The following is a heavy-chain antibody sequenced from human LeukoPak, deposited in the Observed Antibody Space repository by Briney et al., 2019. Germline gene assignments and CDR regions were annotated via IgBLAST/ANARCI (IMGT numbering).Heavy chain of an antibody. V-gene: IGHV3-11*04. CDR3: ARKVTSRFDP. Sequence: PGGSLRLSCAVSGFTSSNAWMSWIRQAPGKGLEWVSYISSSGSTIYYADSVKGRFTISRDNAKNSLYLQMNSLRAEDTAVYYCARKVTSRFDPWGQGTLVTVSS. D-gene: IGHD3-3*01. CDR2: ISSSGSTI. J-gene: IGHJ5*02. CDR1: GFTSSNAW.